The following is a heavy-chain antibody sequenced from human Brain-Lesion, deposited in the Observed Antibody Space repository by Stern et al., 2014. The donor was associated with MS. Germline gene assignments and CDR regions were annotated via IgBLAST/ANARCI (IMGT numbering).Heavy chain of an antibody. V-gene: IGHV4-39*01. CDR1: GGSITSSSYY. J-gene: IGHJ4*02. D-gene: IGHD1-26*01. CDR2: VYYTGST. Sequence: VQLVESGPGLVKPSETLSLTCTVSGGSITSSSYYWGWIRQPPGRGLEYIGTVYYTGSTFYDPSLKSRVTFSVDTPKNQVALKLTSVTAADTAVYYCVRPDIMGTIWNWGQGTLVTVSS. CDR3: VRPDIMGTIWN.